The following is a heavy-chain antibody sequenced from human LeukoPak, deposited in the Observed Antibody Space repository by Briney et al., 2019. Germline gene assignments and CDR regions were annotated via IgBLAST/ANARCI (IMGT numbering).Heavy chain of an antibody. CDR3: ARQSYYYDSSGYYYDY. Sequence: GGSLRLSCAASAFTFSSYWMHWVRQAPGKGLVWVSRINSDGSSITYADSVKGRFTISRDNAKNTLYLQVNSLRAEDTAVYYCARQSYYYDSSGYYYDYWGQGTLVTVSS. CDR1: AFTFSSYW. D-gene: IGHD3-22*01. J-gene: IGHJ4*02. V-gene: IGHV3-74*01. CDR2: INSDGSSI.